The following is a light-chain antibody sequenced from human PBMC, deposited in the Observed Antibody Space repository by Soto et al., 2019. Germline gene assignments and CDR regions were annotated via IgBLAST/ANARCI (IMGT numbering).Light chain of an antibody. J-gene: IGKJ4*01. CDR2: GAS. CDR1: QSVSGN. V-gene: IGKV3-15*01. CDR3: QQYNNWPPLT. Sequence: EIVMTQSPATLSVSPGERATLSCRSSQSVSGNLAWYQQRPGQAPRLLIYGASTRATGIPARFSGSGSGTEFTLTISSLQSEDFAVYYCQQYNNWPPLTFGGGTKVEIK.